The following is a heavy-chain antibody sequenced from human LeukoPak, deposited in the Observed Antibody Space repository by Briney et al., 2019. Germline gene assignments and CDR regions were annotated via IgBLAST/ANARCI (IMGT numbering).Heavy chain of an antibody. J-gene: IGHJ4*02. CDR3: ARHAGADGNSRYYFHF. CDR2: IFYSGST. V-gene: IGHV4-59*08. CDR1: GGSISSYY. Sequence: SETLSLTCTFSGGSISSYYWSWIRQPPGKGLEWIGYIFYSGSTSYNPSLKSRVTISVDTSKNQFSLNLNSVTAADTAVYYCARHAGADGNSRYYFHFWGQGTLVTVSS. D-gene: IGHD5-24*01.